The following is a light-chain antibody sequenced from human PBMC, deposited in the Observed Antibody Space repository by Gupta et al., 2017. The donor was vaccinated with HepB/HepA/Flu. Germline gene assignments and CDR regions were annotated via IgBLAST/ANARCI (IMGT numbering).Light chain of an antibody. CDR1: ENINQW. CDR2: ETS. J-gene: IGKJ4*01. V-gene: IGKV1-5*03. CDR3: QHQHCSPFT. Sequence: DIQMTQSPSTLSASVGDRVTITCRASENINQWLAWYQQKPGKAPKLLISETSEVKGGVPSRFSGGGSGTEYTLTISSRQPEDFANYYCQHQHCSPFTFGRGTKVETK.